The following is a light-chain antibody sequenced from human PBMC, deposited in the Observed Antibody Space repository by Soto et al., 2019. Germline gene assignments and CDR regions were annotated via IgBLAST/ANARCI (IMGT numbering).Light chain of an antibody. CDR3: QQSYSTPGT. CDR2: AAS. Sequence: DIQTTQYPSSLSASVGDRVTITCRTSQSVSTYLNWYQKKLGKAPKLLIYAASTLRSGVPSRFSGSGSGTDFTLTISSLQVEDSATYYCQQSYSTPGTFGQGTRLEIK. J-gene: IGKJ5*01. V-gene: IGKV1-39*01. CDR1: QSVSTY.